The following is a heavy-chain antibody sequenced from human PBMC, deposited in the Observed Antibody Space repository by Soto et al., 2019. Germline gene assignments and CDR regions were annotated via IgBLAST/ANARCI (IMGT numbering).Heavy chain of an antibody. J-gene: IGHJ6*02. V-gene: IGHV1-18*04. Sequence: ASVKVSCKASGYSFTTHGISWLRRSPGHGREWMGWISAYNGDTHYVQRFQGRLTMTTDTSTSTAYMELRSLTSDDTAVYYCARDPPFSGILRGTPLMDVWGQGTTVTVSS. CDR1: GYSFTTHG. CDR3: ARDPPFSGILRGTPLMDV. D-gene: IGHD4-17*01. CDR2: ISAYNGDT.